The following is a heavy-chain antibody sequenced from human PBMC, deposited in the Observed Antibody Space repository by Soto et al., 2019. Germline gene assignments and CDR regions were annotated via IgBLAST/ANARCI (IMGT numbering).Heavy chain of an antibody. J-gene: IGHJ4*02. CDR1: GGTFSSYA. Sequence: QVQLVQSGAEVKKPGSSVKVSCKASGGTFSSYAISWVRQAPGQGLEWMGGIIPIFGTANYAQKFQGRVTITADESTSTAYMELSSLRSEDTAVYYCARGTAWGDCSGGSCRIPADYWGQGTLVTVSS. V-gene: IGHV1-69*12. CDR3: ARGTAWGDCSGGSCRIPADY. CDR2: IIPIFGTA. D-gene: IGHD2-15*01.